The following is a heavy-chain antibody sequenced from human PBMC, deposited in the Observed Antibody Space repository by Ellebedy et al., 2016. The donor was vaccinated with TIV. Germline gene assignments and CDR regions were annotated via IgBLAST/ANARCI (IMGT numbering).Heavy chain of an antibody. J-gene: IGHJ4*02. Sequence: GESLKISCAASGFTFTDYAMSWVRQAPGNGLELVSGLRGSGGTKYYADSVKGRFTISRNYSNNVLHLQMNNLRAEDTAVYYCAKERDFGVVVGANGFDSWGQGTLVTVSS. V-gene: IGHV3-23*01. CDR3: AKERDFGVVVGANGFDS. CDR1: GFTFTDYA. CDR2: LRGSGGTK. D-gene: IGHD2-15*01.